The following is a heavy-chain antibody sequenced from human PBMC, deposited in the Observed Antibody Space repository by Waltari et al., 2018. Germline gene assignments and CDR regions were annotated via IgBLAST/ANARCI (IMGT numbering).Heavy chain of an antibody. Sequence: QVQLVESGGGVVQPGGSLRLSCAASGFTFSSYGMHWVRQAPGKGLEWVAFIRYDGSNKYYADSVKGRLTISRDNSKNTLYLKMNSLRAEDTAVYYCAKDSGGFGGSYPRYLGQGTLVTVSS. CDR2: IRYDGSNK. D-gene: IGHD1-26*01. V-gene: IGHV3-30*02. CDR1: GFTFSSYG. J-gene: IGHJ4*02. CDR3: AKDSGGFGGSYPRY.